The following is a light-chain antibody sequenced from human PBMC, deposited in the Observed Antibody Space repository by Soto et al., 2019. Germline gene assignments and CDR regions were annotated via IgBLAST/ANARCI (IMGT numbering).Light chain of an antibody. V-gene: IGKV1-5*01. Sequence: DIQMTQSPSSLSASIVDRVTITFLASQTISDFLNWYQHKPGKAPKLLIYAASSLQGGVPSRFSGSGSGTEFTLNISSLQPDDFATYYCQQYNSYCTVGQGTKV. CDR2: AAS. CDR3: QQYNSYCT. J-gene: IGKJ1*01. CDR1: QTISDF.